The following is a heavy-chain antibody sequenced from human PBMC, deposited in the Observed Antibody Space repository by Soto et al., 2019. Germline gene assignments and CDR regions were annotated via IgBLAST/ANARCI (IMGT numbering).Heavy chain of an antibody. CDR1: GFTFSSYW. CDR2: IKQDGSEK. D-gene: IGHD6-6*01. J-gene: IGHJ1*01. Sequence: GESLKISCAASGFTFSSYWMSWVRQAPGKGLEWVANIKQDGSEKYYVDSVKGRFTISRDNAKNSLYLQMNSLRAEDTAVYYCARDRIAARPEYFQHWGQGTLVTVSS. V-gene: IGHV3-7*01. CDR3: ARDRIAARPEYFQH.